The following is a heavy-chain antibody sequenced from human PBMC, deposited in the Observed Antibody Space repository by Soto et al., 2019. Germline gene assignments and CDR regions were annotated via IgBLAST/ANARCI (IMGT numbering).Heavy chain of an antibody. D-gene: IGHD5-12*01. CDR2: VSHDGSNN. Sequence: QVQLVESGGGVVQPGRSLRLSCAASGFSFGTYAMHWVRQAPGKGLEWVAVVSHDGSNNDNADSVGGRFTISRDNSKSTLYPQMNLLRIEDTAFYYGSRGGYPDLYYFDYWGHGTLVTVSS. CDR1: GFSFGTYA. V-gene: IGHV3-30-3*01. CDR3: SRGGYPDLYYFDY. J-gene: IGHJ4*01.